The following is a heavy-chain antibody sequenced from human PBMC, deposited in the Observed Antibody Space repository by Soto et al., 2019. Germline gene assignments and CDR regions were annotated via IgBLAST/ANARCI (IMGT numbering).Heavy chain of an antibody. CDR2: IYWDDDK. J-gene: IGHJ4*01. CDR1: GFSLSTSKLG. CDR3: ARSEYSVFDF. V-gene: IGHV2-5*02. Sequence: TRVDPTLNLTLTCTFSGFSLSTSKLGVGWIRQPPGKALEWLALIYWDDDKRYSPFLKSRLTITKDTSKNQVVLRMTNMDPVDTATYYCARSEYSVFDFWGQGTLVTVSS. D-gene: IGHD2-15*01.